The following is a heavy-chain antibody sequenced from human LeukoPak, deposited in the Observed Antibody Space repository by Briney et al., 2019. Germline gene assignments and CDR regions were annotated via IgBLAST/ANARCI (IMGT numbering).Heavy chain of an antibody. CDR3: TRVHGSWTETLYYFDY. CDR1: GFTFGDYA. Sequence: PGRSLRLSCTASGFTFGDYAMSWVRQAPGKGLEWVGFIRSKAYGGTTEYAASVEGRFTISRDDSKSIAYLQMNSLKTEDTAVYYCTRVHGSWTETLYYFDYWGQGTLVTVSS. J-gene: IGHJ4*02. CDR2: IRSKAYGGTT. D-gene: IGHD6-13*01. V-gene: IGHV3-49*04.